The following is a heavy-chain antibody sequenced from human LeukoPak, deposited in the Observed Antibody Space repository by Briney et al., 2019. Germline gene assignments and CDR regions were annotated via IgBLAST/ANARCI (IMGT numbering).Heavy chain of an antibody. D-gene: IGHD3-9*01. CDR2: INPNSGGT. J-gene: IGHJ3*02. V-gene: IGHV1-2*02. Sequence: ASVKVSCKASGYTFTGYYMHWVRQAPGQGLEWMGWINPNSGGTNYAQKFQGRVTMTRDTSISTAYMELSRLRSDDTAVYYCASLNCDILTGSNAFDIWGQGTMVTVSS. CDR1: GYTFTGYY. CDR3: ASLNCDILTGSNAFDI.